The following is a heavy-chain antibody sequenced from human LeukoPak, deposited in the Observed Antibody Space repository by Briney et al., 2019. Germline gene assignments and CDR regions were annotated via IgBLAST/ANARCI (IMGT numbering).Heavy chain of an antibody. Sequence: GASVKVSCKASGGTFSSYAISWVRQAPGQGLEWMGGIIPIFGTANYAQKFQGRVTITTDESTSTAYMELSSLRSEDTAVYYCARGSYYCSGGSCYPLEYWGQGTLVTVSS. CDR1: GGTFSSYA. D-gene: IGHD2-15*01. V-gene: IGHV1-69*05. CDR2: IIPIFGTA. J-gene: IGHJ4*02. CDR3: ARGSYYCSGGSCYPLEY.